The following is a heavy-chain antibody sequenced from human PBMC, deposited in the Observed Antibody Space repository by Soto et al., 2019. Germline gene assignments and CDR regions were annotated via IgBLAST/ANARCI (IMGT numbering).Heavy chain of an antibody. CDR1: GFTFSNYG. V-gene: IGHV3-23*01. Sequence: EVQLLESGGGLIQPGGSLRLSCEASGFTFSNYGMTWVGQAPGKGLEWVSTISGSGDRAFYADPVKGRFTISRDNSKNTLYLQMNSLSAEDTAIYYCAKEMIASTLADFFDYWGQGILVTVSS. D-gene: IGHD2-21*01. J-gene: IGHJ4*02. CDR3: AKEMIASTLADFFDY. CDR2: ISGSGDRA.